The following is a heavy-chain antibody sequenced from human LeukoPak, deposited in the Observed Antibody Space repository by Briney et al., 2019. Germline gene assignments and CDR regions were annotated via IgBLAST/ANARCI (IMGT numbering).Heavy chain of an antibody. CDR3: AKESGKGRDTAMGLGAFDI. Sequence: PGGSLRLSCAASGFTFSSYAMSWVRQAPGKGLEWVSAISGSGGSTYYADSVKGRFTISRDNSKNTLYLQMNSLRAEDTAVYYCAKESGKGRDTAMGLGAFDIWGQGTMVTVSS. J-gene: IGHJ3*02. V-gene: IGHV3-23*01. CDR2: ISGSGGST. CDR1: GFTFSSYA. D-gene: IGHD5-18*01.